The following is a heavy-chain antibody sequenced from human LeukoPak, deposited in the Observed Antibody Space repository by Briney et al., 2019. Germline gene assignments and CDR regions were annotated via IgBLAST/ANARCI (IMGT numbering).Heavy chain of an antibody. CDR2: INHSGST. CDR1: GGSFSGYY. D-gene: IGHD3-10*01. CDR3: ARQVSHAFDV. J-gene: IGHJ3*01. V-gene: IGHV4-34*01. Sequence: SETLSLTCAVYGGSFSGYYWSWIRQPPGKGLEWIGEINHSGSTNYNPSLKSRVTISLDTSKNEFSLKLSSVTAADTSVYYCARQVSHAFDVWGQGTMVVGSS.